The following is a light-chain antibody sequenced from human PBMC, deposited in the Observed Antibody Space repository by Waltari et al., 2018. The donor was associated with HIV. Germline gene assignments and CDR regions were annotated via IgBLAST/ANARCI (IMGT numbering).Light chain of an antibody. Sequence: QSVLTQPPSASGAPGQTVTISCSGSTSNVETQWVYWYQQLPGTAPNLLTYRNYQRPSGVPDRFSSSKSGASASLIISGLRSEDEADYFCGVWDSTLKQWLFGGRTKLTVL. V-gene: IGLV1-47*01. CDR2: RNY. J-gene: IGLJ3*02. CDR1: TSNVETQW. CDR3: GVWDSTLKQWL.